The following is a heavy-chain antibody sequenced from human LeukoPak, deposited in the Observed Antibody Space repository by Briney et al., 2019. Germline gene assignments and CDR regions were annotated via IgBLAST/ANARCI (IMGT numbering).Heavy chain of an antibody. CDR3: AKADWYGGGDFDY. V-gene: IGHV3-23*01. CDR2: ISGSGGTT. Sequence: GGSLRLSCAASGFTFSSYAMSWVRQAPGKGLEWVSDISGSGGTTYYADSVKGRFTISRDNSKNTLYLQMNSLRAEDTAVYYCAKADWYGGGDFDYWGQGALVTVSS. D-gene: IGHD3-9*01. CDR1: GFTFSSYA. J-gene: IGHJ4*02.